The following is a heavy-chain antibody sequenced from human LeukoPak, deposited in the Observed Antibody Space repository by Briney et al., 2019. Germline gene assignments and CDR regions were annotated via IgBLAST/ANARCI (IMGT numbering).Heavy chain of an antibody. CDR1: GFTFSNYA. J-gene: IGHJ4*02. CDR2: INQDRSQK. CDR3: WCRWDY. Sequence: GGSLRLSCTTSGFTFSNYAMNWVRQTPGKGLEWVANINQDRSQKSYVESVKGRFTISRDHANDALYLQMNSLRAEDTAVYGCWCRWDYWGQGTLVTVSS. D-gene: IGHD4/OR15-4a*01. V-gene: IGHV3-7*01.